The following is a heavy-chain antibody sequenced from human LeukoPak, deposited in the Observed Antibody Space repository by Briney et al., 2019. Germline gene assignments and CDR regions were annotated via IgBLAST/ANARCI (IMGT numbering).Heavy chain of an antibody. V-gene: IGHV4-34*01. Sequence: PSETLSLTCAVYGGSFSGYYWSWIRQPPGKGLEWIGEINHSGSTNYNPSLKSRVTISVDTSKNHFSLNLRSVTAADTAVYYCARGRLVSSQPFDYWGQGTLVTVSS. D-gene: IGHD6-6*01. CDR3: ARGRLVSSQPFDY. J-gene: IGHJ4*02. CDR1: GGSFSGYY. CDR2: INHSGST.